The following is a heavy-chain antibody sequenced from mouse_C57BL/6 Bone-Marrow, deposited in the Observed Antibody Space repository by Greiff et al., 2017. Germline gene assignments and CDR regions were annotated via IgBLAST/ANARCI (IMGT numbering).Heavy chain of an antibody. D-gene: IGHD2-3*01. Sequence: VKLVESGPGLVQPSQSLSITCTVSGFSLTSYGVHWVRQSPGKGLEWLGVIWRGGSTDYNAAFMSRLSITKDNSKSQVFFKMNSLQADDTAIYYCAKGRWLLPYYYAMDYWGQGTSVTVSS. V-gene: IGHV2-5*01. CDR2: IWRGGST. CDR1: GFSLTSYG. J-gene: IGHJ4*01. CDR3: AKGRWLLPYYYAMDY.